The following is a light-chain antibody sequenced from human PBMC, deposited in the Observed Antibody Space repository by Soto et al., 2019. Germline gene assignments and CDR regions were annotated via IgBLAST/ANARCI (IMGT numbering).Light chain of an antibody. V-gene: IGLV1-44*01. CDR3: AAWDDSLNGVV. Sequence: QPPSASGTPGQRVTISCSGSSSNIGSNTVNWYQQLPGTAPKLLIYSNNQRPSGVPDRFSGSKSGTSASLAISGLQSEDEADYYCAAWDDSLNGVVFGGGTKLTVL. CDR1: SSNIGSNT. J-gene: IGLJ2*01. CDR2: SNN.